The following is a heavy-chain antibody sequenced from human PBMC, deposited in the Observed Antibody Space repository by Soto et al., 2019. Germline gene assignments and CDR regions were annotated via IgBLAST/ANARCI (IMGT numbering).Heavy chain of an antibody. V-gene: IGHV1-46*01. D-gene: IGHD1-26*01. CDR3: ARSFPIVGANPYYYYGMDV. CDR1: GYRFTSYY. J-gene: IGHJ6*02. CDR2: INPSGGST. Sequence: VSPKVACKASGYRFTSYYMHWVRQAPGQGLEWMGIINPSGGSTSYAQKFQGRVTMTRDTSTSTVYMELSSLRSEDTAVYYCARSFPIVGANPYYYYGMDVWGQGTTVTVSS.